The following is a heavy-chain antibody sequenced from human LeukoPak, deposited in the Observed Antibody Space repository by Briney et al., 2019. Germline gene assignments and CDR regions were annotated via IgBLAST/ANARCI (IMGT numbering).Heavy chain of an antibody. CDR2: ITSSGSTI. CDR3: ARDAGYCSGGYCYGASQRHFDY. D-gene: IGHD2-15*01. J-gene: IGHJ4*02. Sequence: GGSLRLSCATSGFTFSDYYMSWIRQAPGKGLEWLSYITSSGSTIYYADSVKGRFTISRDNAKNSLYLQMNSLRAEDTAVYYCARDAGYCSGGYCYGASQRHFDYWGQGTLVTVSS. CDR1: GFTFSDYY. V-gene: IGHV3-11*04.